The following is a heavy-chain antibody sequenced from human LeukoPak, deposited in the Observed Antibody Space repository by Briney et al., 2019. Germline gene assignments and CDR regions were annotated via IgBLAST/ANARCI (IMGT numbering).Heavy chain of an antibody. CDR1: GFTLDDYA. J-gene: IGHJ5*02. V-gene: IGHV3-43*02. CDR3: AKVVRSGTYYNCFDP. D-gene: IGHD1-26*01. Sequence: GGSLRLSCVASGFTLDDYALHWVRQAPGKGLEWLSLISGDGDNTYYADPVKGRFTISRDNSKNSLYLQMSSLRAEDTALYYCAKVVRSGTYYNCFDPWGQGTLVTVSS. CDR2: ISGDGDNT.